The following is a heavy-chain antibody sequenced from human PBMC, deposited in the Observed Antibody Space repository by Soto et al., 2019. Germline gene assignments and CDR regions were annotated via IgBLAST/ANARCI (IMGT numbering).Heavy chain of an antibody. Sequence: PGGSLRLSCAAAGFTFSSYSMNWVRQAPGKGLEWVSYISSSSSTIYYADSVKGRFTISRDNAKNSLYLQMNSLRAEDTAVYYCARDLDDFWSGYQPNMDVWGKGTTVTVSS. CDR1: GFTFSSYS. CDR2: ISSSSSTI. D-gene: IGHD3-3*01. CDR3: ARDLDDFWSGYQPNMDV. J-gene: IGHJ6*03. V-gene: IGHV3-48*01.